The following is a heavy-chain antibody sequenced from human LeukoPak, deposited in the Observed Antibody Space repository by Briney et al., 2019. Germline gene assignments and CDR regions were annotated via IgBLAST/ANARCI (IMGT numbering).Heavy chain of an antibody. CDR2: IYTSGST. Sequence: SQTLSLTCTVSGGSISSGSYYWSWIRQPAGKGLEWIGRIYTSGSTNYNPSLKSRVTISVDTSKNQFSLKLSSVTAADTAVYYCARGIVVVPAARGHWFDPWGQGTLVTVSS. CDR3: ARGIVVVPAARGHWFDP. J-gene: IGHJ5*02. V-gene: IGHV4-61*02. CDR1: GGSISSGSYY. D-gene: IGHD2-2*01.